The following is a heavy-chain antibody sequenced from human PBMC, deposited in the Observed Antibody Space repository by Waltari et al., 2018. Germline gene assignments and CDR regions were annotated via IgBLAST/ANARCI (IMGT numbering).Heavy chain of an antibody. Sequence: QVQLVQSGAEVKKPGASVKVSCKVSGYTITELSMHWVRQAPGKGLEWMGGFDPEDGETTYAQKFQGRVTMTEDTSTDTAYMGLSSLRSEDTAVYYCATSDSIVGATSAVYWGQGTLVTVSS. D-gene: IGHD1-26*01. V-gene: IGHV1-24*01. CDR1: GYTITELS. CDR3: ATSDSIVGATSAVY. CDR2: FDPEDGET. J-gene: IGHJ4*02.